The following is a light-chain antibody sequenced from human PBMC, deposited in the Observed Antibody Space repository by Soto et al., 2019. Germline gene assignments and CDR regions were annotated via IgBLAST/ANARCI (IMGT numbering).Light chain of an antibody. Sequence: EIVLTQSPGTLYLSPGERATLSCRASQTVSTNYLAWYQRKPGQAPRLLIYGASSRATGIPGRFSGSGSGTDFTLTITRLEPDDFAVYYCQQYGSSPPTFGQGTKVEIK. CDR2: GAS. J-gene: IGKJ1*01. CDR3: QQYGSSPPT. CDR1: QTVSTNY. V-gene: IGKV3-20*01.